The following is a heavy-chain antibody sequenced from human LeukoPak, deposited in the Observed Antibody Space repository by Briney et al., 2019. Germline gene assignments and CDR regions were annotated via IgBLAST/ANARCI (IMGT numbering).Heavy chain of an antibody. CDR3: AFVVVVAASDY. Sequence: ASVKVSCKASGYTFTSYVIGWVRQAPGQGLEWMGWISAYNGNTNYAQKLQGRVTMTTDTSTSTAYMELRSLRSDDTAVYYCAFVVVVAASDYWGQGTLVTVSS. CDR1: GYTFTSYV. J-gene: IGHJ4*02. CDR2: ISAYNGNT. D-gene: IGHD2-15*01. V-gene: IGHV1-18*01.